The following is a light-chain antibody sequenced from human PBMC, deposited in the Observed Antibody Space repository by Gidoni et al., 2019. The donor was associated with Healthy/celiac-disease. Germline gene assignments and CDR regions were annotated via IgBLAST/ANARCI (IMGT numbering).Light chain of an antibody. CDR1: SSDVGGYNY. Sequence: QSALTQPASVSGSPGQSITISCTGTSSDVGGYNYVPWYQQHPGKAPKLMIYEVSKRPSGVSNRFSGPKSGNTASLTISGLQAEDEADYYCSSYTSSSTLVFGTGTKVTVL. CDR2: EVS. CDR3: SSYTSSSTLV. V-gene: IGLV2-14*01. J-gene: IGLJ1*01.